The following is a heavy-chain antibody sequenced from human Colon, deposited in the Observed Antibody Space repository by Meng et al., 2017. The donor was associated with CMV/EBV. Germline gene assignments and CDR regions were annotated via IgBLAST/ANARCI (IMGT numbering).Heavy chain of an antibody. J-gene: IGHJ4*02. CDR2: LAAGGATS. D-gene: IGHD2-21*01. V-gene: IGHV3-23*01. CDR1: GFTFKTYA. Sequence: GGSLRLSCEGSGFTFKTYAMSWVRQGPGKGLEWVSSLAAGGATSYYADSVKGRFVISRDDSKNTLYLQMSRLTADDTAVYYCAKDYTATPYFFDSWGQGVVVTVSS. CDR3: AKDYTATPYFFDS.